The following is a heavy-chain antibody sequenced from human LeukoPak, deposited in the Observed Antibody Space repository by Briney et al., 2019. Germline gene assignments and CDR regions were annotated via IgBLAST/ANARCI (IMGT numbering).Heavy chain of an antibody. J-gene: IGHJ4*02. CDR1: GFTFSTYG. CDR3: AKGPKQWLPYYFDY. D-gene: IGHD6-19*01. Sequence: GGSLRLSCAASGFTFSTYGIHWVRQAPGKGLEWVSAISGSGGSTYYADSVKGRFTISRDNSKNTLYLQMNSLRAEDTAVYYCAKGPKQWLPYYFDYWGQGTLVTVSS. CDR2: ISGSGGST. V-gene: IGHV3-23*01.